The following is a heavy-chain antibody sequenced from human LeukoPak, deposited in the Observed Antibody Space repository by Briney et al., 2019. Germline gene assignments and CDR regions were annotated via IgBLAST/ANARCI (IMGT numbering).Heavy chain of an antibody. J-gene: IGHJ3*02. CDR3: ARGRSIAQRDAGPPNDAFDI. CDR1: GGSFSGYY. D-gene: IGHD6-13*01. Sequence: SETLSLTCAVYGGSFSGYYWSWIRQPPGKGLEWIGEINHSGSTNYNPSLKSRVTISVDTSKNQFSLKLGSVTAADTAVYYCARGRSIAQRDAGPPNDAFDIWGQGTMVTVSS. V-gene: IGHV4-34*01. CDR2: INHSGST.